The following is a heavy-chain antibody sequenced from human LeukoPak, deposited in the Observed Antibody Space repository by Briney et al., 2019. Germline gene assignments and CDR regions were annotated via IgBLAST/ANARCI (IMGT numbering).Heavy chain of an antibody. CDR1: GASFSSSPYY. D-gene: IGHD6-6*01. CDR2: VYDSGST. J-gene: IGHJ4*02. V-gene: IGHV4-39*07. CDR3: AKTGSSIAARPPDY. Sequence: SETLSLTCTVSGASFSSSPYYWGWIRQPPGKGLEWIGSVYDSGSTFYNPSLKSRVTISIGTFKNQFSLKLTSVTAADTAVYYCAKTGSSIAARPPDYWGQGTLVIVSS.